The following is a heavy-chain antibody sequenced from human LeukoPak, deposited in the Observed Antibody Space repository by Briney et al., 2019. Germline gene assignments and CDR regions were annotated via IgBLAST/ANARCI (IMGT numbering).Heavy chain of an antibody. CDR3: SCSWGRYFNH. CDR1: GSTCSSYS. J-gene: IGHJ4*02. CDR2: IKQDGSEK. D-gene: IGHD3-16*01. Sequence: PGGSLRLSCVASGSTCSSYSMSWVRQAPGKGLEWVANIKQDGSEKSYVDSVKGRFTISRDNARNSLYLQMNSLRAEDTAVYYCSCSWGRYFNHWGQGTLVTVSS. V-gene: IGHV3-7*01.